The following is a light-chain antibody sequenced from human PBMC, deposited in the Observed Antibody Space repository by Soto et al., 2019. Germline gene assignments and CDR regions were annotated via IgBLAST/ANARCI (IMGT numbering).Light chain of an antibody. Sequence: IVLTQSPVTLSLSTGERATLSCRASQSVRTYLAWYQVKPGQAPSLLIYDASRRASGVPARFSGSGSGTDLTITISSLEPEDFEIYYCQQRSNWPPNFGQGTRLEIK. CDR1: QSVRTY. V-gene: IGKV3-11*01. CDR2: DAS. CDR3: QQRSNWPPN. J-gene: IGKJ5*01.